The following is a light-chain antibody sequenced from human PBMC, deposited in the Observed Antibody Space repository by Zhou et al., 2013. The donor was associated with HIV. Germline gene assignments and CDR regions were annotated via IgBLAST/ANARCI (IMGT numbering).Light chain of an antibody. CDR1: QFLSNW. J-gene: IGKJ2*01. CDR3: LQHNAFPYT. Sequence: DIQMTQSPSTLSASVGDRVTITCRASQFLSNWLTWYQQKPGKAPKLLVYQASTLAVGVPSRFSGSGSGTEFTLTINSLQPEDFATYFCLQHNAFPYTFGQGTKLEI. CDR2: QAS. V-gene: IGKV1-5*03.